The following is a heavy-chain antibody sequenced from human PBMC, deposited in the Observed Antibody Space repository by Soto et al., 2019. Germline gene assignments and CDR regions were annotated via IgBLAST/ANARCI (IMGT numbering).Heavy chain of an antibody. J-gene: IGHJ3*02. Sequence: QVQLQESGPGLVKPSQTLSLTCTVSGGSISSGGYYWSWIRQHPGKGLEWIGYIYYSGSTYYNPSLKSRVTISVDTSKNQSSRKLSSVTAADTAVYYCARERSTTPYSSSWYGAFDIWGQGTMVTVSS. CDR1: GGSISSGGYY. V-gene: IGHV4-31*03. CDR2: IYYSGST. CDR3: ARERSTTPYSSSWYGAFDI. D-gene: IGHD6-13*01.